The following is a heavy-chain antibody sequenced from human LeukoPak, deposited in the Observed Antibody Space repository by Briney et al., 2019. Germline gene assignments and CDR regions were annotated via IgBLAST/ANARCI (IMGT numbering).Heavy chain of an antibody. CDR1: GGSINTYY. CDR2: IYYSGST. J-gene: IGHJ4*02. D-gene: IGHD5-24*01. CDR3: ARGRDGYTFGY. Sequence: PSETLSLTCTVSGGSINTYYWSWIRQPPGKGLEWIGYIYYSGSTNYNPSLKSRVTISVDTSKNQFSLKLSSVTPADTAVYYRARGRDGYTFGYWGQGTLVTVSS. V-gene: IGHV4-59*01.